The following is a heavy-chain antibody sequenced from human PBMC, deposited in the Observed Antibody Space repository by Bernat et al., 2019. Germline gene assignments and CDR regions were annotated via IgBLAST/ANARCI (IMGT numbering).Heavy chain of an antibody. Sequence: QVQLVESGGGVVQPGRSLRLSCAASGFTFSSYAMHWVRQAPGKGLEWVAVISYDGSNKYYADSVKGRFTISRENAKNSLYLQMNSLRAGDTAVYYCARVPHYDSSGYYRKSKSWYFDPWGRGNLVTVSS. CDR2: ISYDGSNK. CDR3: ARVPHYDSSGYYRKSKSWYFDP. D-gene: IGHD3-22*01. CDR1: GFTFSSYA. J-gene: IGHJ2*01. V-gene: IGHV3-30*14.